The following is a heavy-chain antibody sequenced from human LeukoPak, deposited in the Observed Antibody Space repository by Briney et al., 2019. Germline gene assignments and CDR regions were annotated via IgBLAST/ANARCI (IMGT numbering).Heavy chain of an antibody. J-gene: IGHJ4*02. Sequence: SQTLSLTCTVSGGSISSGGYYWSWIRRHPGKGLEWIGYIYYSGSTYYNPSLKSRVTISVDTSKNQFSLKLSSVTAADTAVYYCARAGGHYYGSGSSSNFDYWGQGTLVTVSS. V-gene: IGHV4-31*03. CDR1: GGSISSGGYY. CDR3: ARAGGHYYGSGSSSNFDY. D-gene: IGHD3-10*01. CDR2: IYYSGST.